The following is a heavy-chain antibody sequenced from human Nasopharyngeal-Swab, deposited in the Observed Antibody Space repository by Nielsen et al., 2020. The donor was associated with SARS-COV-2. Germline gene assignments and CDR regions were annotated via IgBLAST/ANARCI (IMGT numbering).Heavy chain of an antibody. V-gene: IGHV5-51*01. J-gene: IGHJ6*02. CDR3: ARPMRPMGHYYFGMDV. Sequence: GESLKISCQGSGYSFTTYWSGWVRQMHGKGLEWMGIIYPGDSNTRYSPSFRGQVTISVDKYSSTAYLQWSSLKASDTDIYYCARPMRPMGHYYFGMDVWGQGTTVTVSS. D-gene: IGHD1-26*01. CDR2: IYPGDSNT. CDR1: GYSFTTYW.